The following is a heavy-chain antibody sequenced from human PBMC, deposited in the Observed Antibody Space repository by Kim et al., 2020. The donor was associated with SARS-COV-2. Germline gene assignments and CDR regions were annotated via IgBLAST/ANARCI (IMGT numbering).Heavy chain of an antibody. CDR2: INSDGSST. CDR3: ARDPGYYDFWSGYYGWFDP. V-gene: IGHV3-74*01. J-gene: IGHJ5*02. D-gene: IGHD3-3*01. CDR1: GFTFSSYW. Sequence: GGSLRLSCAASGFTFSSYWMHWVRQAPGKGLVWVSRINSDGSSTSYADSVKGRFTISRDNAKNTLYLQMNSLRAEDTAVYYCARDPGYYDFWSGYYGWFDPWGQGTLVTVSS.